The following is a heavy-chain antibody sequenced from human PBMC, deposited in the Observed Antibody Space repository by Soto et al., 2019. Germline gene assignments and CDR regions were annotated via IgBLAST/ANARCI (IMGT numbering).Heavy chain of an antibody. V-gene: IGHV1-18*04. Sequence: GASVKVSCKPSGYTFTGYYVHWVRQATGQGLEWMGWISAYNGNTNYAQKLQGRVTMTTDTSTSTAYMELRSLRSDDTAVYYCARDSGGWGWQPSYYGMDVWGQGTTVTVSS. D-gene: IGHD6-19*01. CDR3: ARDSGGWGWQPSYYGMDV. J-gene: IGHJ6*02. CDR1: GYTFTGYY. CDR2: ISAYNGNT.